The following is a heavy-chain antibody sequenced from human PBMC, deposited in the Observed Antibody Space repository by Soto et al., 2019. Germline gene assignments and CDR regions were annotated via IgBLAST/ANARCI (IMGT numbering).Heavy chain of an antibody. V-gene: IGHV3-23*01. CDR2: ISARGEKT. CDR3: AKALPMYYYDSSGYSYYYYDMDV. D-gene: IGHD3-22*01. CDR1: GFTLNSYA. Sequence: GGSLRLSCAASGFTLNSYAMNWVRQAPGKGLEWVSGISARGEKTYYADSVKGRFTISRDNSKNTVYLQMNSLRAKDTAVFYCAKALPMYYYDSSGYSYYYYDMDVWGQGTTVTVSS. J-gene: IGHJ6*02.